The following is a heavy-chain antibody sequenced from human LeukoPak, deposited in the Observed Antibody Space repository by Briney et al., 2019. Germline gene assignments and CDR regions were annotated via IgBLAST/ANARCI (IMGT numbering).Heavy chain of an antibody. J-gene: IGHJ4*02. CDR2: IRYDGSNK. CDR3: AKDPSPYSSSWSFDY. V-gene: IGHV3-30*02. CDR1: GFTFRSYG. D-gene: IGHD6-13*01. Sequence: PGGSLRLSCAASGFTFRSYGMHWVRQAPGKGLEWVAIIRYDGSNKYYADSVKGRFTISRDNSKNTLYLQMNSLRAEDTAVYYCAKDPSPYSSSWSFDYWGQGTLVTVSS.